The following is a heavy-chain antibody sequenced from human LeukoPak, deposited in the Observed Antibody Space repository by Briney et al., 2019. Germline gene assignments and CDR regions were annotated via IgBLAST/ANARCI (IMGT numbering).Heavy chain of an antibody. J-gene: IGHJ4*02. CDR2: INPNSGGT. Sequence: ASVKVSCKASGYTFTGYYMHWVRQAPGQGLEWMGRINPNSGGTNYAQKFQGRFTMTRDTSISTAYMELSRLRSDDTAVYYCAKTSPIVGSPLDYWGQGTLVTVSS. D-gene: IGHD1-26*01. CDR3: AKTSPIVGSPLDY. V-gene: IGHV1-2*06. CDR1: GYTFTGYY.